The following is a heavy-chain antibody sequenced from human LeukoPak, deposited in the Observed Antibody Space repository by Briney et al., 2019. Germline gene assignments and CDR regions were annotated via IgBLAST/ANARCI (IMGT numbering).Heavy chain of an antibody. Sequence: SLRLSCSASGFTFDDFALHWVRQAPGQGLEWVSGINWNSGTIAYAVSVKGRFTISRDDAKNSLYLQMNSLRADDTALYYCVKEGEMGQNYYGSGRYYYYMDVWGKGTMVTVSS. D-gene: IGHD3-10*01. CDR2: INWNSGTI. CDR3: VKEGEMGQNYYGSGRYYYYMDV. J-gene: IGHJ6*03. V-gene: IGHV3-9*01. CDR1: GFTFDDFA.